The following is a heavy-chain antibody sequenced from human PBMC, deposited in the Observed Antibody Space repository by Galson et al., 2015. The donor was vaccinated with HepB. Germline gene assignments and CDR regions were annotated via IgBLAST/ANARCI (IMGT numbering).Heavy chain of an antibody. D-gene: IGHD3-22*01. CDR1: GFTFSSYW. Sequence: SLRLSCAASGFTFSSYWMHWVRQAPGKGLVWVSRINSDGSSTSYADSVKGRFTISRDNAKNTLYLQMNSLRAEDTAVYYCARAVGYQYYYDSSGYSDYWGQGTLVTVSS. CDR3: ARAVGYQYYYDSSGYSDY. V-gene: IGHV3-74*01. CDR2: INSDGSST. J-gene: IGHJ4*02.